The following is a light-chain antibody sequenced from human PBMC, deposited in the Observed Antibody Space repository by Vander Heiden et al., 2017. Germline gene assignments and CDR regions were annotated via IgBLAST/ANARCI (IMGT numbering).Light chain of an antibody. CDR3: YSTNSSSNHGV. V-gene: IGLV3-10*01. CDR2: EHS. Sequence: SYQLTQPPSVSVPPGHTARCTCSGDALPKKDAYWYHQKSGQAPVLVICEHSKRPSGIQERCSGSSSETRTTLTITGAQVEDAADYYCYSTNSSSNHGVFGGGTKRTVL. CDR1: ALPKKD. J-gene: IGLJ2*01.